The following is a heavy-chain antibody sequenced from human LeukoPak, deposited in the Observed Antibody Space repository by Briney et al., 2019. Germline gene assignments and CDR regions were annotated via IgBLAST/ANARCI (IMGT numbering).Heavy chain of an antibody. CDR2: IKQDGSEK. V-gene: IGHV3-7*01. Sequence: GGSLRLSCAASGFTFSSDWMSWVRQAPGKWLEWVATIKQDGSEKWYVDSMKGRFTISRDNAKNSLHLQMDSLRADDTAVYYCARDSGSWYVAYWGQGTLVTVSS. J-gene: IGHJ4*02. D-gene: IGHD6-13*01. CDR3: ARDSGSWYVAY. CDR1: GFTFSSDW.